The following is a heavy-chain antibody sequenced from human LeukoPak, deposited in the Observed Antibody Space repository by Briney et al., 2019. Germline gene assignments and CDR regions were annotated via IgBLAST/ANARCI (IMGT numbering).Heavy chain of an antibody. CDR3: ARVIGGIVVVPGADV. J-gene: IGHJ6*02. CDR2: INPNSGGT. CDR1: GYTFTGYY. V-gene: IGHV1-2*02. D-gene: IGHD2-2*01. Sequence: ASVKVSCKASGYTFTGYYMHWVRQAPGQVLGWMGWINPNSGGTNYAQKFQGRVTMTRDTSISTAYMELSRLRSDDTAVYYCARVIGGIVVVPGADVWGQGTTVTVSS.